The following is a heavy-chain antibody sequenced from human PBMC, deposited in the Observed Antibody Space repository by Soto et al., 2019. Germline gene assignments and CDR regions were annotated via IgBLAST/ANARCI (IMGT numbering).Heavy chain of an antibody. Sequence: EVQLVESGGGLVKPGGSLRLSCAASGFTFSNAWMSWVRQAPGKGLEWVGRIKSKTDGGTTDYAAPVKGRFTISRDDSKNTLYLQMNSLKTEDTAVYYCTTEDVSSNYYYGMDVWGQGTTVTVSS. CDR2: IKSKTDGGTT. D-gene: IGHD2-2*01. J-gene: IGHJ6*02. CDR3: TTEDVSSNYYYGMDV. V-gene: IGHV3-15*01. CDR1: GFTFSNAW.